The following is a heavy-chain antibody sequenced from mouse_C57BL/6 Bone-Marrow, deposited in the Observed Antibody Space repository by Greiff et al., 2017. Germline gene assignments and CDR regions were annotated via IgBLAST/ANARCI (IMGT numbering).Heavy chain of an antibody. J-gene: IGHJ2*01. Sequence: VQLQQSGPELVKPGASVKISCKASGYTFTDYYMNWVKQSHGKSLEWIGDINPNNGGTSYNQKFKGKATLAVDKTSSTAYMELRSLTSEDSADYYCARGLDFDDWGQGTTLTVSS. CDR1: GYTFTDYY. CDR3: ARGLDFDD. V-gene: IGHV1-26*01. CDR2: INPNNGGT.